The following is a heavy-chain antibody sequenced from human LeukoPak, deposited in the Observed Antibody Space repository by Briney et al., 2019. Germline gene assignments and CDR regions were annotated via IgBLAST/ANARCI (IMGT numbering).Heavy chain of an antibody. V-gene: IGHV3-23*01. CDR1: GFTFSSYG. CDR3: AKMYGGTYIGS. CDR2: ISGSGGST. D-gene: IGHD1-26*01. Sequence: GGSLRLSCAASGFTFSSYGMSWVRQAPGKGLEWVSAISGSGGSTYYADSVKGRFTISRDNAKNSLYLQMNSLRAEDTAVYYCAKMYGGTYIGSWGQGTLVTVSA. J-gene: IGHJ4*02.